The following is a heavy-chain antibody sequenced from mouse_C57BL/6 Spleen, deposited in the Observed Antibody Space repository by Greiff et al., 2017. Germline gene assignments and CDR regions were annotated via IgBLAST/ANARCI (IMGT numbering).Heavy chain of an antibody. CDR1: GFTFSDYG. CDR2: ISSGSSTI. J-gene: IGHJ2*01. CDR3: ARPTYYSLYDFDY. Sequence: EVKLVESGGGLVKPGGSLKLSCAASGFTFSDYGMHWVRQAPEKGLEWVAYISSGSSTIYYADTVKGRCTISRDNAKNTLFLQMTNLRSEDTAMYYCARPTYYSLYDFDYWGQGTTLTVSS. V-gene: IGHV5-17*01. D-gene: IGHD2-12*01.